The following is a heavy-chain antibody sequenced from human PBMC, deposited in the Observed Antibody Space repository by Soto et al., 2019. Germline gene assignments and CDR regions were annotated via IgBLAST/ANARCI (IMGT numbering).Heavy chain of an antibody. V-gene: IGHV4-31*03. CDR1: GGSISSGGYY. D-gene: IGHD3-22*01. CDR2: IYYSGST. CDR3: AREKGLYGMDV. J-gene: IGHJ6*02. Sequence: QVQLQESGPGLVKPSQTLSLTCTVSGGSISSGGYYWSWIRQHPGKGLEWIGYIYYSGSTYYNPSLKSXXTXSXXTSKNQFSLKLSSVTAADTAVYYCAREKGLYGMDVWGQGTTVTVSS.